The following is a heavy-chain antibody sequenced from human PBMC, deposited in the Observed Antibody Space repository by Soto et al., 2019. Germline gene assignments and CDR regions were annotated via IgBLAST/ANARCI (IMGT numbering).Heavy chain of an antibody. Sequence: SEPLSLPCTVSGGSISSYYWSWIRQPPGKGLEWIGYIYYSGSTNYNPSLKSRVTISVDTSKNQFSLKLSSVTAADTAVYYCARSGIGYGTGYYYYGMDVWGQGTTVTVSS. CDR3: ARSGIGYGTGYYYYGMDV. CDR1: GGSISSYY. V-gene: IGHV4-59*01. CDR2: IYYSGST. J-gene: IGHJ6*02. D-gene: IGHD5-18*01.